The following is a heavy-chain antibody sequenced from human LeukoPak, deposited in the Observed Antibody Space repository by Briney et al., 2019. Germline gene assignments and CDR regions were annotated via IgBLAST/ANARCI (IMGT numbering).Heavy chain of an antibody. Sequence: GGSLRLSCAASGFTFSSYAMHWVRQAPGKGLEWVAVISYDGSNKYYADSVKGRFTISRDNSKNTPYLQMNSLRAEDTAVYYCARDRLTYCSGGSCPFDYWGQGTLVTVSS. J-gene: IGHJ4*02. CDR3: ARDRLTYCSGGSCPFDY. CDR2: ISYDGSNK. V-gene: IGHV3-30*04. CDR1: GFTFSSYA. D-gene: IGHD2-15*01.